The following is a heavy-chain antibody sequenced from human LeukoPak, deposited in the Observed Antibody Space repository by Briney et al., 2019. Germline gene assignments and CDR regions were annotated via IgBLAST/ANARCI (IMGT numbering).Heavy chain of an antibody. CDR1: GFIFSNYA. J-gene: IGHJ4*02. Sequence: GGALRLSCAASGFIFSNYAMAWARLTPGKGLEGGSAISGSCGTTYYTDSVKGRFTISRDSYPHTLYMQLRSLRAEDTAIYYCARGGSVFAYFFDSWGPGTLVTVSS. CDR3: ARGGSVFAYFFDS. V-gene: IGHV3-23*01. CDR2: ISGSCGTT. D-gene: IGHD3-10*01.